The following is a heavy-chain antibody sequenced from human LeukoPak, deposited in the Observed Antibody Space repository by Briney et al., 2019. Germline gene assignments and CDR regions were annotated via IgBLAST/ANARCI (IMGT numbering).Heavy chain of an antibody. D-gene: IGHD3-22*01. Sequence: GGSLRLSCAASGFIFTNYGLVWVRQAPGKRLEWVSAISNDGGGTTYADFVKGRFSVSRDNSKNTLFLQMNSLRAEDTALYYCAQRSSGYFFDLWGQGTLVTVSS. CDR3: AQRSSGYFFDL. V-gene: IGHV3-23*01. CDR1: GFIFTNYG. J-gene: IGHJ4*02. CDR2: ISNDGGGT.